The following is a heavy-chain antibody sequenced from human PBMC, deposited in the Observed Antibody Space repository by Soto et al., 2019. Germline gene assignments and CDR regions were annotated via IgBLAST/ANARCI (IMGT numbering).Heavy chain of an antibody. CDR1: AYTFTGYY. Sequence: EXSVKVSCKASAYTFTGYYMHWVRQAPGQGLEWMGWINPNSGGTNYAQKFQGWVTMTRDTSISTAYMELSRLRSDDTAVYYCARDLRTIFGVVRSGGMDVWGQGTTVTVSS. CDR2: INPNSGGT. J-gene: IGHJ6*02. V-gene: IGHV1-2*04. CDR3: ARDLRTIFGVVRSGGMDV. D-gene: IGHD3-3*01.